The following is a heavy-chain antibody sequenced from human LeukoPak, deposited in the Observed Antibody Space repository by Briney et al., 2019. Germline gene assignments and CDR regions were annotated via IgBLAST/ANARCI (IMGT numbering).Heavy chain of an antibody. Sequence: PGGSLRLSCAASGFTFDDYAMHWVRQAPGKGLGWVSLISGDGDSTYYADSVKGRLAISRDNSKNSLSLQMNSLRPEDTALYYCSKDIGDYYASGSPPINEYYFYGMDGWGQGTTVTVS. D-gene: IGHD3-10*01. CDR3: SKDIGDYYASGSPPINEYYFYGMDG. J-gene: IGHJ6*02. V-gene: IGHV3-43*02. CDR2: ISGDGDST. CDR1: GFTFDDYA.